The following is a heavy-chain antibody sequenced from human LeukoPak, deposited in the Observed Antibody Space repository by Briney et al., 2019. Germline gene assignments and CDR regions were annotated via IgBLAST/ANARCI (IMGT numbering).Heavy chain of an antibody. Sequence: SETLSLTCTVSGDSISSGRYYWSWIRQPAGKGLEWIGRIYTTGSTNYNPSLKSRVTISVDASKNQFSLRLSSVTATDTAVYYCASSPYGPRYDYGDERPYYYYYYMDVWGKGTTVTISS. V-gene: IGHV4-61*02. CDR3: ASSPYGPRYDYGDERPYYYYYYMDV. CDR2: IYTTGST. J-gene: IGHJ6*03. D-gene: IGHD4-17*01. CDR1: GDSISSGRYY.